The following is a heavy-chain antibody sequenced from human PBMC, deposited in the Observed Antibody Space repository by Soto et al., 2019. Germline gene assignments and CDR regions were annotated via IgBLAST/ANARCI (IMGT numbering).Heavy chain of an antibody. CDR2: TYYRSKWYN. D-gene: IGHD3-9*01. CDR1: GDSVSSNSAA. CDR3: ARDLGDGYDVLTGYHT. Sequence: PSQTLSLTCAISGDSVSSNSAAWNWIRQSPSRGLEWLGRTYYRSKWYNDYAVSVKSRITINPDTSKNQVSLQLNSVTPEDTAVYYCARDLGDGYDVLTGYHTWGQGTLVTVSS. V-gene: IGHV6-1*01. J-gene: IGHJ5*02.